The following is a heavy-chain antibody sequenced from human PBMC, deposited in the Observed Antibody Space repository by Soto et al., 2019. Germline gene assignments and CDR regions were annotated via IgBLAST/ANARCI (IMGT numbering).Heavy chain of an antibody. J-gene: IGHJ4*02. Sequence: SETLSLTCAISGGSIISSNWWTWVRQPPGKGLEWIGDIYHSGTTNYNPSLNSRVTISLDKPKDHFSLKLTSVTAADTAVYYCGRAPDLVRGVRNWGQGTLVTVSS. CDR2: IYHSGTT. D-gene: IGHD3-10*01. V-gene: IGHV4-4*02. CDR1: GGSIISSNW. CDR3: GRAPDLVRGVRN.